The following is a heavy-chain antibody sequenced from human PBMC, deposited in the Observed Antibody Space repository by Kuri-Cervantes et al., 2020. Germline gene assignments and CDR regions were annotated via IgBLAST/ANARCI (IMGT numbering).Heavy chain of an antibody. CDR1: GYSISSGYY. CDR3: ARGMMDRGYSYGYFDY. J-gene: IGHJ4*02. D-gene: IGHD5-18*01. V-gene: IGHV4-38-2*01. CDR2: IYHSGST. Sequence: SQTLSLTCAVSGYSISSGYYWGRIRQPPGKGLEWIGSIYHSGSTYYNPSLKSRVTISVDRSKNQFSLKLSSVTAADTAVYYCARGMMDRGYSYGYFDYWGQGTLVTVSS.